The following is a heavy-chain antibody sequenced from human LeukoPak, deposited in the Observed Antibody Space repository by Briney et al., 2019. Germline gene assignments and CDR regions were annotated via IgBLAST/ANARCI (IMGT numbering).Heavy chain of an antibody. CDR3: ARRRGRHIVVVTATPGAFDI. J-gene: IGHJ3*02. CDR1: GGSISSSNW. Sequence: PSETLSLTCAVSGGSISSSNWWSWVRQPPGKGLEWIGEINHSGSTNYNPSLKSRVTISVDTSKNQFSLKLSSVTAADTAVYYCARRRGRHIVVVTATPGAFDIWGQGTMVTVSS. CDR2: INHSGST. V-gene: IGHV4-4*02. D-gene: IGHD2-21*02.